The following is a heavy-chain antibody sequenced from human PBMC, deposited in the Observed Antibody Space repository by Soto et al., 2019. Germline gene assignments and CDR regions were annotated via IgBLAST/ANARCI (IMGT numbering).Heavy chain of an antibody. Sequence: QVHLLESGSGLVKPSQTLSLTCSVSGDSISTVDYFWAWIRQPPGQALEYIGYIYKSTTTYYNPSFESRVAISLDTSKSQFSLNVTSVTAADTAVYFCARGRYCLTGRCFPNWFDSWGQGTLVTVSS. CDR1: GDSISTVDYF. CDR3: ARGRYCLTGRCFPNWFDS. CDR2: IYKSTTT. V-gene: IGHV4-30-4*01. D-gene: IGHD2-15*01. J-gene: IGHJ5*01.